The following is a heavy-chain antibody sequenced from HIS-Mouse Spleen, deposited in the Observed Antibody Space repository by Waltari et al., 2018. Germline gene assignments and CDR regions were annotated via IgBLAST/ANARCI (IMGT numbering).Heavy chain of an antibody. V-gene: IGHV4-39*07. J-gene: IGHJ2*01. CDR2: IYYSGST. CDR1: GGSISSRSYS. D-gene: IGHD6-13*01. CDR3: AREIPYSSSWYDWYFDL. Sequence: QLQLQESGPGLVKPSETLSLTCTVPGGSISSRSYSWGWIRQPPGKGLEWIGSIYYSGSTYYNPSLKSRVTISVDTSKNQFSLKLSSVTAADTAVYYCAREIPYSSSWYDWYFDLWGRGTLVTVSS.